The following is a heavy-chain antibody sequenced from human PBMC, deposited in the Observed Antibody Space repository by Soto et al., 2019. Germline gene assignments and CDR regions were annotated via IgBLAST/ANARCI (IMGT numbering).Heavy chain of an antibody. CDR3: ASVLRSHIYYYYYYMDV. CDR2: IYYSGST. Sequence: QLQLQESGPGLVKPSETLSLTCTVSGGSISSSSYYWGWIRQPPGKGLEWIGSIYYSGSTYYNPSLKSRVTISVDTSKNQFSLKLSSVTAADTAVYYCASVLRSHIYYYYYYMDVWGKGTTVTVSS. V-gene: IGHV4-39*01. CDR1: GGSISSSSYY. D-gene: IGHD4-17*01. J-gene: IGHJ6*03.